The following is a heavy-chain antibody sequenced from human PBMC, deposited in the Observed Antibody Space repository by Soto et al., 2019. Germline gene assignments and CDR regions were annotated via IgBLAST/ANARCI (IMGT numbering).Heavy chain of an antibody. J-gene: IGHJ6*02. CDR1: GFSFGRYA. CDR2: IPYDGGNR. V-gene: IGHV3-30-3*01. Sequence: GGSLRLSCAASGFSFGRYAMRWVRQAPGKGLEWVASIPYDGGNRKYADSVKGRFTISRDNAKDMLYLHMRSLGPDDTSVYYCAREYLDYGPDVWGQGTSVTVSS. CDR3: AREYLDYGPDV.